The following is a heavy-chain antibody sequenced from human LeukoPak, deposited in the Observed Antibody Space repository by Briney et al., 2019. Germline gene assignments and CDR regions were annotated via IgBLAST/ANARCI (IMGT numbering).Heavy chain of an antibody. CDR2: INHSGST. V-gene: IGHV4-34*01. J-gene: IGHJ4*02. CDR3: ARGPPIEPDILAGYYYFDY. D-gene: IGHD3-9*01. Sequence: SETLSLTCAVYGWTSTGYYWTWIRQPPGKGLEWIGEINHSGSTNYKSSLKSRVTISVDTSKNQFALKLSSVTAADTAVYYCARGPPIEPDILAGYYYFDYWGQGTLVTVSS. CDR1: GWTSTGYY.